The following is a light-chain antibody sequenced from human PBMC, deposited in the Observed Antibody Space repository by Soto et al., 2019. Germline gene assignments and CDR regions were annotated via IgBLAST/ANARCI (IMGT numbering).Light chain of an antibody. CDR1: QSIGVY. CDR2: AAS. Sequence: DIQMTQSPSSLSVSIGDRVTITCRSSQSIGVYLNWYQKKPGTPPKLLIYAASNLQSGVPSRFIGRGFGTDFTLTISSLHPEGFASYYCQQTYRIPYTFGQGTKLEI. V-gene: IGKV1-39*01. CDR3: QQTYRIPYT. J-gene: IGKJ2*01.